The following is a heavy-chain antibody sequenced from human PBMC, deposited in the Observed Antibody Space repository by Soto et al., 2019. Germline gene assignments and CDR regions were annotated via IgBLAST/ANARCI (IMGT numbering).Heavy chain of an antibody. CDR1: GFTVSSNY. CDR2: IYSGGST. D-gene: IGHD2-15*01. J-gene: IGHJ6*02. V-gene: IGHV3-53*01. Sequence: PGGSLRLSCAASGFTVSSNYMSWVRQAPGKGLEWVSVIYSGGSTYYADSVKGRFTISRDNSKNTLYLQMNSLRAEDTAVYYCARGYCSGGSCYYYGMDVWGQGTTVTAP. CDR3: ARGYCSGGSCYYYGMDV.